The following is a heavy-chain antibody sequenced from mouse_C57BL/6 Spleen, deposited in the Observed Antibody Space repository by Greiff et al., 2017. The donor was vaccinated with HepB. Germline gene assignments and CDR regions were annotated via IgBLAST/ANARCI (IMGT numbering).Heavy chain of an antibody. V-gene: IGHV1-42*01. CDR2: INPSTGGT. CDR1: GYSFTGYY. D-gene: IGHD2-5*01. J-gene: IGHJ4*01. CDR3: ARSKYSNYDYYAMDY. Sequence: EVQVVESGPELVKPGASVKISCKASGYSFTGYYMNWVKQSPEKSLEWIGEINPSTGGTTYNQKFKAKATLTVDKSSSTAYMQLKSLTSEDSAVYYCARSKYSNYDYYAMDYWGQGTSVTVSS.